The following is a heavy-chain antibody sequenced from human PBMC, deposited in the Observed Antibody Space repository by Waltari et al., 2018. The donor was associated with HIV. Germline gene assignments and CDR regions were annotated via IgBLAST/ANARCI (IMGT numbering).Heavy chain of an antibody. D-gene: IGHD3-10*01. CDR2: INHGGDT. CDR3: ARRGSSASPLTL. V-gene: IGHV4-34*01. Sequence: QVQLQQWGAGLLKPSETLSLTCSVYGGSFTNFYWNWIRQTPDEGRQWIGEINHGGDTNVNPSLKSRVSMSIDTSKYEISLNLTSVSVADTALYFCARRGSSASPLTLWGRGSRVTVSS. J-gene: IGHJ4*02. CDR1: GGSFTNFY.